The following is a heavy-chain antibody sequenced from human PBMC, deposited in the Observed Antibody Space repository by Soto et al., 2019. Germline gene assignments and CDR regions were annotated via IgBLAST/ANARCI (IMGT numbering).Heavy chain of an antibody. CDR3: VSDPNWEWGY. Sequence: LRLSCAASGFVFARNDMNWVRQRPGKGLEWVSNINYSGVSTYYSDAVKGRFTISRDNSRNILHLEMNSLTVDDTAVYYCVSDPNWEWGYWGQGTPVTVSS. D-gene: IGHD1-26*01. CDR1: GFVFARND. V-gene: IGHV3-23*01. CDR2: INYSGVST. J-gene: IGHJ4*02.